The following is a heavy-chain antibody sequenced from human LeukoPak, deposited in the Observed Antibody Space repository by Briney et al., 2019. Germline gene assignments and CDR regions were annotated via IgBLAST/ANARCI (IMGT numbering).Heavy chain of an antibody. CDR1: GGSFSGYY. Sequence: PETLSLTCAVYGGSFSGYYWSWIRQPPGKGLEWIGEINHSGSTNYNPSLKSRVTISVDTSKNQFSLKLSSVTAADTAVYYCASRKARRRYYYGSGSHKAGGFDYWGQGTLVTVSS. V-gene: IGHV4-34*01. J-gene: IGHJ4*02. D-gene: IGHD3-10*01. CDR2: INHSGST. CDR3: ASRKARRRYYYGSGSHKAGGFDY.